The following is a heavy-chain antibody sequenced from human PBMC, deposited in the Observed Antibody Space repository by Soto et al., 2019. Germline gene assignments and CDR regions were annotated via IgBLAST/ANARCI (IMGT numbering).Heavy chain of an antibody. J-gene: IGHJ4*02. V-gene: IGHV4-30-2*01. CDR3: ASGPIGDYTDGFDY. Sequence: SETLSLTCTVSGGSISSGGYSWSWIRQPPGKGLEWIGYIYHSGSTYYNPSLKSRVTISVDRSKNQFSLKLSSVTAADSAVYYCASGPIGDYTDGFDYWGQGTLVTVSS. D-gene: IGHD4-17*01. CDR2: IYHSGST. CDR1: GGSISSGGYS.